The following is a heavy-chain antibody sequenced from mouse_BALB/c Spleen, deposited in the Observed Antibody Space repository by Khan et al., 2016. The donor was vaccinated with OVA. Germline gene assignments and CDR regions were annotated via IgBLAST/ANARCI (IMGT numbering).Heavy chain of an antibody. J-gene: IGHJ2*01. CDR1: GFTFSSFG. V-gene: IGHV5-17*02. CDR3: AKDGRWLPFDY. D-gene: IGHD2-3*01. Sequence: EVQLVESGGGLVQPGGSRKLSCAASGFTFSSFGVHWVRQAPEKGLEWVAYISSDSRIIYYADTVKGRFTISRDNPKNSLFLQMTSLRSVDTAMYYCAKDGRWLPFDYWGQGTTLTVSS. CDR2: ISSDSRII.